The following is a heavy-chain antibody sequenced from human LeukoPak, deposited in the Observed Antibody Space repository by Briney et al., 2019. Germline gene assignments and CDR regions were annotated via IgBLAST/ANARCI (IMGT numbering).Heavy chain of an antibody. CDR2: ISYDGSNK. J-gene: IGHJ4*02. D-gene: IGHD3-10*01. V-gene: IGHV3-30*18. CDR3: AKDLPYYGSGSHFLIRDYYFDY. CDR1: GFTFSSYG. Sequence: QSGGSLRLSCAASGFTFSSYGMHWVRQAPGKGLEWVAVISYDGSNKYYADSVKGRFTISRDNSKNTLYLQMNSLRAEDTAVYYCAKDLPYYGSGSHFLIRDYYFDYWGQGTLVAVSS.